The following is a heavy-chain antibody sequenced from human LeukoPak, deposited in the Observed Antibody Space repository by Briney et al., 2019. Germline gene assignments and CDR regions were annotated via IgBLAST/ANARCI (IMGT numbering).Heavy chain of an antibody. J-gene: IGHJ5*02. CDR1: GYTFICYY. Sequence: GASVKVSCKASGYTFICYYMHWVRQAPGQGLEWMGWINPKSGGTNYAQKFQGRVTMTRDTSISTAYMELSSLRSEDTAVYYCARTESPTSNSGSYRNWFDPWGQGTLVTVSS. CDR3: ARTESPTSNSGSYRNWFDP. D-gene: IGHD3-10*01. CDR2: INPKSGGT. V-gene: IGHV1-2*02.